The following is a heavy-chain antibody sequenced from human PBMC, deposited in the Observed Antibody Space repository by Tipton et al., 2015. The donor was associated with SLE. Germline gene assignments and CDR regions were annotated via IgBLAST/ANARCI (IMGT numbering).Heavy chain of an antibody. CDR1: GFTFNDYA. CDR3: TKDSQYYGDLRGCFEQ. Sequence: SLRLSCAASGFTFNDYAMHWVRQVPGKGLEWVSGISWNSGNIAYADSVKGRFTISRDNAKNSLYLQMNTLRAEDTAFYYCTKDSQYYGDLRGCFEQWGQGTLVSVSS. D-gene: IGHD3-10*01. CDR2: ISWNSGNI. J-gene: IGHJ1*01. V-gene: IGHV3-9*01.